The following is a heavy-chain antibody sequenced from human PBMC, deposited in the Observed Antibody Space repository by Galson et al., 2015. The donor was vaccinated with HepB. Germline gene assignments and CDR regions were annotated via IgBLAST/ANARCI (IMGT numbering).Heavy chain of an antibody. V-gene: IGHV3-21*04. CDR3: ARGRLEDYYDSSGYYSNFFLGY. D-gene: IGHD3-22*01. CDR1: GFTFSSYS. J-gene: IGHJ4*02. Sequence: SLRLSCAASGFTFSSYSMNWVRQAPGKGLEWVSSISSSSSYIYYADSVKGRFTISRDNAKNSLYLQMNSLRAEDTAVYYCARGRLEDYYDSSGYYSNFFLGYWGQGTLVTVSP. CDR2: ISSSSSYI.